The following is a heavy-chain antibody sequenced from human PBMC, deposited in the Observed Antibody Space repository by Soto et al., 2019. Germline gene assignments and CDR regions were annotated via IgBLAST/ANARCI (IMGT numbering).Heavy chain of an antibody. Sequence: EVQLVESGGGLVQPGGSLRLSCAASGCTFSSYWMSWVRQAPGKGLEWVANIKQDGSEKYYVDSVKGRFTISRDNAKNSLYLQMNSLRAEDTAVYYCAREAGSITMVRGVNYYMDVWGKGTTVTVSS. CDR2: IKQDGSEK. CDR1: GCTFSSYW. D-gene: IGHD3-10*01. CDR3: AREAGSITMVRGVNYYMDV. J-gene: IGHJ6*03. V-gene: IGHV3-7*01.